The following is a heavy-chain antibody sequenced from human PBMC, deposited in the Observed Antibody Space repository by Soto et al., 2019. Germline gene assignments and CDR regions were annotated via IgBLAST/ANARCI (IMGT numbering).Heavy chain of an antibody. V-gene: IGHV5-51*01. J-gene: IGHJ6*03. CDR2: IYPGDSDT. CDR3: ARQNTIFGVVIAGDYYYYMDV. CDR1: GYSFTSYW. Sequence: GESLKISCKGSGYSFTSYWIGWVRQMPGKGLEWMGIIYPGDSDTSYSPSFQGQVTISADKSISTAYLQWSSLKASDTAMYYCARQNTIFGVVIAGDYYYYMDVWGKGTTVTVSS. D-gene: IGHD3-3*01.